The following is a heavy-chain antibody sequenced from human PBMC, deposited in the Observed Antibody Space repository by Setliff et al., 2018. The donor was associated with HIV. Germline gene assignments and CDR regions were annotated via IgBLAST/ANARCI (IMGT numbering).Heavy chain of an antibody. J-gene: IGHJ6*03. D-gene: IGHD3-3*01. CDR3: ARGLTIFGVATPGFYYYMDV. CDR1: GGSISRHY. CDR2: IDYSGTT. Sequence: SETLSLTCTVSGGSISRHYWSWIRQPPGKGLEWIGYIDYSGTTNYNPSLKSRVTISIATSKDHFSLKLTSVTAADTAVYYCARGLTIFGVATPGFYYYMDVWGKGTTVTVSS. V-gene: IGHV4-59*11.